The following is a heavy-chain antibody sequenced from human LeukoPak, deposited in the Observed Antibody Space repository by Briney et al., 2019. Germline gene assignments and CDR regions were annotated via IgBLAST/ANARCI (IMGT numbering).Heavy chain of an antibody. CDR3: ARRTGIFGVFIPRGTFDI. J-gene: IGHJ3*02. D-gene: IGHD3-3*01. CDR2: INHSGST. V-gene: IGHV4-34*01. CDR1: GGSFSGYY. Sequence: SETLSLTCAVCGGSFSGYYWSWIRQPPGKGLEWIGEINHSGSTNYNPSLKSRVTISVDTSKNQFSLKLSSVTAADTGVYYCARRTGIFGVFIPRGTFDIWGQGTMVTVSS.